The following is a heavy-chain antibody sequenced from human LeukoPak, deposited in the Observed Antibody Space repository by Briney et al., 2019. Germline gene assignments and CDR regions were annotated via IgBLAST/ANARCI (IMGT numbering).Heavy chain of an antibody. CDR3: ARGPYSGMDV. Sequence: ASVKVSCKASGYTFTNYGINWARLAPGQGLEWMGWINTNTGNPAYAQGFTGRFVFSLDTSVSTAYLQISTLRAEDTAVYYCARGPYSGMDVWGQGTTVTVSS. CDR1: GYTFTNYG. J-gene: IGHJ6*02. CDR2: INTNTGNP. D-gene: IGHD4-11*01. V-gene: IGHV7-4-1*02.